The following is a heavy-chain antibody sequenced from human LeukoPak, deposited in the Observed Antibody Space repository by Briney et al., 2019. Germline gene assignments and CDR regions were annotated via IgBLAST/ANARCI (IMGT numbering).Heavy chain of an antibody. CDR2: IYYTGSN. CDR1: GGSISSYY. D-gene: IGHD1-26*01. CDR3: ASSTKWGDYFDY. Sequence: AETLSLTCTVSGGSISSYYWSWIRQPPGKGLEWVGYIYYTGSNNYNPSRKSRITRSVDTSKNQFSLKLRSVTAADTAVYSCASSTKWGDYFDYWGQGTLVTVSS. J-gene: IGHJ4*02. V-gene: IGHV4-59*01.